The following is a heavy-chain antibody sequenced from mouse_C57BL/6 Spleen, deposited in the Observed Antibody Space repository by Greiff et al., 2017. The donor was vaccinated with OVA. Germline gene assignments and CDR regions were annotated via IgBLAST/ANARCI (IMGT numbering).Heavy chain of an antibody. CDR2: ISSGSSTI. V-gene: IGHV5-17*01. CDR3: ARRPYGSSYAWFAY. CDR1: GFTFSDYG. Sequence: EVQLVESGGGLVKPGGSLKLSCAASGFTFSDYGMHWVRQAPEKGLEWVAYISSGSSTIYYADTVKGRFTISRDNAKNTLFLQMTSLRSEDTAMYYCARRPYGSSYAWFAYWGQGTLVTVSA. D-gene: IGHD1-1*01. J-gene: IGHJ3*01.